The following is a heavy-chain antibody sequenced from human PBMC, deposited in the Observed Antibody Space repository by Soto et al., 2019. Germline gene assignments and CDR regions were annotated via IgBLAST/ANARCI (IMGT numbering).Heavy chain of an antibody. D-gene: IGHD6-13*01. V-gene: IGHV1-3*01. Sequence: QVQLVQSGAEVKKPGASVKVSCKASGYTFTSYAMHWVRQAPGQRLEWMGWINAGNGNTKYSQKFQGRVTITRDTSASTAYMELSSLRSEDTAVYYCARWSLIAAAGRNFDYWGQGTLVTVSS. J-gene: IGHJ4*02. CDR1: GYTFTSYA. CDR2: INAGNGNT. CDR3: ARWSLIAAAGRNFDY.